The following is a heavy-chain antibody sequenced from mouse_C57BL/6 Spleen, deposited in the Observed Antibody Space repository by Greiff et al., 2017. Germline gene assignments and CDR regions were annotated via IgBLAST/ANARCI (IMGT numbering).Heavy chain of an antibody. V-gene: IGHV1-9*01. CDR3: ASLYYYGSSHWYFDV. Sequence: QVQLQQSGAELMKPGASVKLSCKATGYTFTGYWIEWVKQRPGHGLEWIGEILPGSGSTNYNEKFKGKATLTADTSSNTAYMQRSSLTTEDSAIYYCASLYYYGSSHWYFDVWGTGTTVTVSS. J-gene: IGHJ1*03. CDR2: ILPGSGST. D-gene: IGHD1-1*01. CDR1: GYTFTGYW.